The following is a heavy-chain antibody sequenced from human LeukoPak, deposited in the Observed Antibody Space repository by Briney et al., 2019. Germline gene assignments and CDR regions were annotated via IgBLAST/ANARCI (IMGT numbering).Heavy chain of an antibody. Sequence: PSETLSLTCTVSGGSISSSSYYWGWIRQPPGKGLEWTGSIYDSGSTYYNPSLKSRVTISIDTSKNQFSLKLTSVTAADTAVYYCARWGFTDYGDSFDYWGQGTLVTVSS. CDR3: ARWGFTDYGDSFDY. CDR1: GGSISSSSYY. CDR2: IYDSGST. V-gene: IGHV4-39*07. D-gene: IGHD4-17*01. J-gene: IGHJ4*02.